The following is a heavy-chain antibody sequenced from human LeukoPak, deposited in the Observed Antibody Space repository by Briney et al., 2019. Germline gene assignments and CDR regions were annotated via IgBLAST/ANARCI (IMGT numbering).Heavy chain of an antibody. CDR3: ARISLDAFDI. CDR1: GFTFSSYW. V-gene: IGHV3-7*04. CDR2: IKQDGSEK. Sequence: RGSLRLSCVASGFTFSSYWMTWVRQAPGKGLEWVANIKQDGSEKYYVDSVKGRFTISRDNAKNSLYLQMNSLRAEDTAVYHCARISLDAFDIWGQGTMVTVSS. J-gene: IGHJ3*02.